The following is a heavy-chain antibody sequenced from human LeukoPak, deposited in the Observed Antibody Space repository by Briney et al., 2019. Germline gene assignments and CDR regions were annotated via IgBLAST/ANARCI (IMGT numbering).Heavy chain of an antibody. CDR1: GYTFNTYG. CDR2: ISPYNGNT. J-gene: IGHJ5*02. CDR3: ARGWYSSSWYVQYNWFDP. D-gene: IGHD6-13*01. Sequence: ASVKVSRKPYGYTFNTYGITWVRQAPGQGLEWMGWISPYNGNTNLAQKFQGRVTMTRNTSISTAYMELSSLRSEDTAVYYCARGWYSSSWYVQYNWFDPWGQGTLVTVSS. V-gene: IGHV1-8*02.